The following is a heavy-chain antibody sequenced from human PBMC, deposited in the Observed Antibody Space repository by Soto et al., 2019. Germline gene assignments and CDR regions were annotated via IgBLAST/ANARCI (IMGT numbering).Heavy chain of an antibody. CDR1: GYTFSNFW. CDR2: IYPGDSET. J-gene: IGHJ3*02. Sequence: GESLKISCQCSGYTFSNFWIAWVRQLPGKGLEYMGIIYPGDSETRYSPSFHGKVTISADRSIGTAYLHWSSLEASDSAVYYCARQGDMAATPADAFDIWGQGTLVTVSS. V-gene: IGHV5-51*01. D-gene: IGHD6-19*01. CDR3: ARQGDMAATPADAFDI.